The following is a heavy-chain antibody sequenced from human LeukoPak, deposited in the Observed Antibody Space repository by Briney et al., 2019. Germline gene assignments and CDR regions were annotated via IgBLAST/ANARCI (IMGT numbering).Heavy chain of an antibody. D-gene: IGHD3-9*01. CDR1: GHTFTGYY. J-gene: IGHJ4*02. V-gene: IGHV1-2*02. CDR3: ARGYQLRYFDWLFTG. Sequence: ASVKVSCKASGHTFTGYYMHWVRQAPGQGLEWMGWIDPNSGGTNYAQKFQGRVTMTRDTSISTAYMELSRLRSDDTAVYYCARGYQLRYFDWLFTGWGQGTLVTVSS. CDR2: IDPNSGGT.